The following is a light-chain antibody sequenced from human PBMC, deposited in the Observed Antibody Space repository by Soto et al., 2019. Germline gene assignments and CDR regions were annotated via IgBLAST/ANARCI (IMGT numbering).Light chain of an antibody. V-gene: IGLV2-14*01. Sequence: QSALTQPASVSGAPGQSITISCTGTSRDIAAYNYVTWYQQHPGKAPKLIIYEVANRPSGISGRFSGSKSGNTASLTISGLQTADEADYFCSSYTTDSTLVFGGGTKLTVL. CDR3: SSYTTDSTLV. CDR1: SRDIAAYNY. J-gene: IGLJ2*01. CDR2: EVA.